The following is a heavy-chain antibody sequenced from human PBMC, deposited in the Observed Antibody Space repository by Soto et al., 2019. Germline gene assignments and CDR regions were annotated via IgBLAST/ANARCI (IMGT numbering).Heavy chain of an antibody. J-gene: IGHJ4*02. Sequence: PGGSLRLSCAASGFTFSKSWMSWVRQAPGKGLEWVGRSKSKTDGGTTDYAAPVKGRFTISRDDSKNMLSLQMNSLKTEDTAVYFCTTKELPFDCWGQGT. CDR1: GFTFSKSW. CDR2: SKSKTDGGTT. V-gene: IGHV3-15*01. D-gene: IGHD2-15*01. CDR3: TTKELPFDC.